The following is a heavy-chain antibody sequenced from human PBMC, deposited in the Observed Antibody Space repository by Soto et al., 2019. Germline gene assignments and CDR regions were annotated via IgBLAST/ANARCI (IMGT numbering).Heavy chain of an antibody. V-gene: IGHV3-23*01. CDR1: GFTFSSYA. J-gene: IGHJ3*02. D-gene: IGHD6-13*01. Sequence: GGSLRLSCAASGFTFSSYAMSWVRQAPGKGLEWVSAISGSGGSTYFSDSVKGRFTISRDKSKNTLYLQMNSLRAEDTAVYYCAKETAEGAIAAAAIDIWGQGTMVTVSS. CDR2: ISGSGGST. CDR3: AKETAEGAIAAAAIDI.